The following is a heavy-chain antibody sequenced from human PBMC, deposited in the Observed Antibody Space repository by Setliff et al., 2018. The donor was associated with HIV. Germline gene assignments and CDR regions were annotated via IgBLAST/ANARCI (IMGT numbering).Heavy chain of an antibody. Sequence: ASVKVSCKASGYTFTDYFIHWVRQAPGRGLEWMGWISPHNGDRKIPLKFQGRVTMTTDTSTSTVYMELTSLTSDDTAVYYCARWVDDNSEGSYYHYMDVWGNGASVTVSS. J-gene: IGHJ6*03. V-gene: IGHV1-18*04. CDR1: GYTFTDYF. D-gene: IGHD6-25*01. CDR3: ARWVDDNSEGSYYHYMDV. CDR2: ISPHNGDR.